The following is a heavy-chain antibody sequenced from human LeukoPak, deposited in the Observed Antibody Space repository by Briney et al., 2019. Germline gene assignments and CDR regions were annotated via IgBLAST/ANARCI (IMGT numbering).Heavy chain of an antibody. J-gene: IGHJ4*02. CDR2: ISGSSSYI. V-gene: IGHV3-21*01. CDR3: ARAPVAGTSYFDY. Sequence: GGSLRLSCAAPGFTFSSYSVNWLRQAPGKGLEWASSISGSSSYIYYADSVKGRFTISSDNAKNSVYLQLNSLRAEDTALYYCARAPVAGTSYFDYWGQGTLVTVSS. D-gene: IGHD6-19*01. CDR1: GFTFSSYS.